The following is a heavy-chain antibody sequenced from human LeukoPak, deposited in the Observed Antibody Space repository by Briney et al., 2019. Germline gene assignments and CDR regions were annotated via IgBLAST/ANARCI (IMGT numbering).Heavy chain of an antibody. V-gene: IGHV3-9*01. J-gene: IGHJ3*02. CDR2: ISWNSGSI. CDR1: GFTFDDYA. Sequence: PGGSLRLSCAASGFTFDDYAMHWVRQAPGKGLEWVSGISWNSGSIGYADSVKGRFTISRDNAKNSLYLQMNSLRAEDTALYYCAKVIAAAGNYDAFDIWGQGTMVTVSS. D-gene: IGHD6-13*01. CDR3: AKVIAAAGNYDAFDI.